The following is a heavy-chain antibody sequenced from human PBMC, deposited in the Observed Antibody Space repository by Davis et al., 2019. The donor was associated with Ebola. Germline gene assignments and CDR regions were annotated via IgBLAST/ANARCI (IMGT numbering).Heavy chain of an antibody. CDR2: IYHSGST. CDR1: GGSISSSNW. V-gene: IGHV4-4*02. CDR3: ARFLGVVISNAFDI. J-gene: IGHJ3*02. Sequence: SETLSLTCAVSGGSISSSNWWSWVRQPPGKGLEWIGEIYHSGSTNYNPSLKSRVTISVDKSKNQFSLKLSSVTAADTAVYYCARFLGVVISNAFDIWGQGTMVTVSS. D-gene: IGHD3-3*01.